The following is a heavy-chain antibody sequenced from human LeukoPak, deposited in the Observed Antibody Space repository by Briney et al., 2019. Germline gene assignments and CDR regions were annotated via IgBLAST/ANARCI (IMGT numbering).Heavy chain of an antibody. D-gene: IGHD6-19*01. V-gene: IGHV3-30*02. CDR1: GFTFSSYG. J-gene: IGHJ4*02. Sequence: GGSLRLSCAASGFTFSSYGMHWVRQAPGKGLEWVAFIRYDGGNKYYADSVKGRFTISRDNSKNMLYLQMNSLRAEDTAVYYCAKGFGSADYWGQGTLVTVSS. CDR3: AKGFGSADY. CDR2: IRYDGGNK.